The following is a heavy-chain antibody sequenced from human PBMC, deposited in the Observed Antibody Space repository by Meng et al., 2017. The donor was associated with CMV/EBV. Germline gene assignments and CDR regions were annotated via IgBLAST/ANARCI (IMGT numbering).Heavy chain of an antibody. CDR1: GFTFSSYE. D-gene: IGHD3-22*01. J-gene: IGHJ5*02. V-gene: IGHV3-48*03. CDR3: ARGKFYYDSSGYYAFYH. Sequence: GGSLRLSCAASGFTFSSYEMNWVRQAPGKGLEWVSYISSSGDTTYYADSVRSRFTISRDNARNSLFLQMNSLRAEDTAVYYCARGKFYYDSSGYYAFYHWGQGTRVTVSS. CDR2: ISSSGDTT.